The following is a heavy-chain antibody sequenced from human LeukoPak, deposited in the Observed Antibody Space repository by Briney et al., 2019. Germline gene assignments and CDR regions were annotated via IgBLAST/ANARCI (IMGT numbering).Heavy chain of an antibody. CDR3: ARATYYDFWSGYYTGIRGSNLDY. V-gene: IGHV4-34*01. J-gene: IGHJ4*02. CDR1: GGSFSGYY. CDR2: INHSGST. Sequence: PSETLSLTCAVYGGSFSGYYWSWIRQPPGKGLEWIGEINHSGSTNYNPSLKSRVTISVDTSKNQFSLKLSSVTAADTAVYYCARATYYDFWSGYYTGIRGSNLDYWGQGTLVTVSS. D-gene: IGHD3-3*01.